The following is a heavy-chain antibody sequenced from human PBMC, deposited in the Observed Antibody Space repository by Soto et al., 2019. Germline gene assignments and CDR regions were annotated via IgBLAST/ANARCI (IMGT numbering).Heavy chain of an antibody. J-gene: IGHJ4*02. CDR2: IIPYYNTL. V-gene: IGHV1-69*01. Sequence: QAQVVQSGAEVRKPGSSVKLSCKASEGTFNSYAIAWVRQSPGQGLEWMGGIIPYYNTLNYAQKFQDRVTIIADDSTNTVYMELSSLRSDDTAVYFCASGASRWFPYFFDSWDQGTLVTVSS. CDR3: ASGASRWFPYFFDS. CDR1: EGTFNSYA. D-gene: IGHD6-13*01.